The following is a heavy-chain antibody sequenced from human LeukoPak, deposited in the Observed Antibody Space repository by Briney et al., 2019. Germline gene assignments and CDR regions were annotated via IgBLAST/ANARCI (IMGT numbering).Heavy chain of an antibody. V-gene: IGHV4-39*01. CDR3: ARRGFSGHGSIYAMDV. CDR1: GGSFSSSSYA. CDR2: IFFSRST. Sequence: PQSLSLTCTVSGGSFSSSSYAWAWIRQSPWNGLEGIGPIFFSRSTYYNPSIKSRVTISVDTSKNQFSLKLSSVTAADTAVFHCARRGFSGHGSIYAMDVWGQGTTVTVSS. J-gene: IGHJ6*02. D-gene: IGHD5-12*01.